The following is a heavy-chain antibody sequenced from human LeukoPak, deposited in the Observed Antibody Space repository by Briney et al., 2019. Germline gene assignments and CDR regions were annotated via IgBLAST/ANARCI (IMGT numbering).Heavy chain of an antibody. D-gene: IGHD3-10*01. CDR1: GYSISSGYY. CDR2: INHSGST. J-gene: IGHJ4*02. CDR3: ARHSSMVRGVVDY. V-gene: IGHV4-38-2*02. Sequence: SETLSLTCTVSGYSISSGYYWSWIRQPPGKGLEWIGEINHSGSTNYNPSLKSRVTISVDTSKNQFSLKLSSVTAADTAVYYCARHSSMVRGVVDYWGQGTLVTVSS.